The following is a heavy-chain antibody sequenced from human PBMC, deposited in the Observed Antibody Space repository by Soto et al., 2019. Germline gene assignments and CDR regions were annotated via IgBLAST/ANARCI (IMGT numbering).Heavy chain of an antibody. CDR3: ARGYRGYSSSWYRFDP. CDR1: GGTFSSYA. J-gene: IGHJ5*02. D-gene: IGHD6-13*01. Sequence: VKVSCKASGGTFSSYAISWVRQAPGQGLEWMGGIIPIFGTANYAQKFQGRVTITADESTSTAYMELSSLRSEDTAVYYCARGYRGYSSSWYRFDPWGQGTLVTVSS. CDR2: IIPIFGTA. V-gene: IGHV1-69*01.